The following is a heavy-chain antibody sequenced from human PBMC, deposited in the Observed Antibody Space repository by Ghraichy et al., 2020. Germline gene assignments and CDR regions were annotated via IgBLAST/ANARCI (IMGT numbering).Heavy chain of an antibody. V-gene: IGHV3-23*01. D-gene: IGHD3-16*01. J-gene: IGHJ4*02. CDR2: ISGSGGST. CDR1: GFTFSSYA. Sequence: GGSLRLSCAASGFTFSSYAMSWVRQAPGKGLEWVSAISGSGGSTYYADSVKGRFTISRDNSKNTLYLQMNSLRAEDTAVYYCAKDREGYYDYVWGSHVGLDGGYYFDYWGQGTLVTVSS. CDR3: AKDREGYYDYVWGSHVGLDGGYYFDY.